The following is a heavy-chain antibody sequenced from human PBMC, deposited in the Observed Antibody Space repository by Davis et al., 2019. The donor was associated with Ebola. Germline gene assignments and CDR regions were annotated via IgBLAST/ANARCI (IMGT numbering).Heavy chain of an antibody. D-gene: IGHD3-10*01. V-gene: IGHV4-39*02. J-gene: IGHJ4*02. Sequence: SETLSLTCTVSGGSISSSSYYWGWIRQPPGKGLEWIGSIYYSGSTYYNPSLKSRVTISVDTSKNQFSLKLSSVTAADTAVYYCAKEPDGSGYFDYWGQGTLVTVSS. CDR3: AKEPDGSGYFDY. CDR1: GGSISSSSYY. CDR2: IYYSGST.